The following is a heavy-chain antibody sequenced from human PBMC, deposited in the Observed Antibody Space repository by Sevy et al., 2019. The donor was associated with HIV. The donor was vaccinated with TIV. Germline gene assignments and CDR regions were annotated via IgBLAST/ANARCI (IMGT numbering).Heavy chain of an antibody. V-gene: IGHV4-34*01. D-gene: IGHD3-3*01. J-gene: IGHJ4*02. CDR3: ARGANDFWSGYYTFDY. CDR1: GGSFSGYY. Sequence: SETLSLTCAVYGGSFSGYYWSWIRQPPGKGLEWIGEINNSGSTNYNPSLKSRVTISVDTSKNQFSLKLSSVTAADTAVYSCARGANDFWSGYYTFDYWGQGTLVTVSS. CDR2: INNSGST.